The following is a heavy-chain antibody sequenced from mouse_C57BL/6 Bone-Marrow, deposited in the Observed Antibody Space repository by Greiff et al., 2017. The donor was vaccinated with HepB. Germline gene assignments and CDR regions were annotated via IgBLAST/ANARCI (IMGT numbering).Heavy chain of an antibody. V-gene: IGHV5-6*01. CDR2: ISSGGSYT. CDR1: GFTFSSYG. J-gene: IGHJ3*01. Sequence: EVQLMESGGDLVKPGGSLKLSCAASGFTFSSYGMSWVRQTPDKRLEWVATISSGGSYTYYPDSVKGRFTISRDNAKNTLYLQMSSLKSEDTAMYYCAREGTGTRAWFAYWGQGTLVTVSA. CDR3: AREGTGTRAWFAY. D-gene: IGHD4-1*01.